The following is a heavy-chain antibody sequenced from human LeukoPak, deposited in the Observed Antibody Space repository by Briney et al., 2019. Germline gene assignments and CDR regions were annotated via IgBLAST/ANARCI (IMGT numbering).Heavy chain of an antibody. V-gene: IGHV4-59*01. CDR1: GGSMSNYY. CDR2: IYYSGST. Sequence: PSETLSLTCNVSGGSMSNYYWSWIRQPPGKGLEWIGYIYYSGSTNYNPSLKSRVTMSLDTSKNQFSLKLSSVTAADTAVYYCAGGSGWLFDYWGQGIPVTVSP. J-gene: IGHJ4*02. CDR3: AGGSGWLFDY. D-gene: IGHD6-19*01.